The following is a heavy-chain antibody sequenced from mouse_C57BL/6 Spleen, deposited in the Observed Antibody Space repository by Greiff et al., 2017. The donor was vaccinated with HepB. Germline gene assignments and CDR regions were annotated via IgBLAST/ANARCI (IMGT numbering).Heavy chain of an antibody. V-gene: IGHV5-15*01. CDR2: ISNLAYSI. D-gene: IGHD1-1*01. J-gene: IGHJ1*03. Sequence: EVQLVESGGGLVQPGGSLKLSCAASGFTFSDYGMAWVRQAPRKGPEWVAFISNLAYSIYYADTVTGRFTISRENAKNTLYLEMSSLRSEDTAMYYCARPGYGSSYVGYFDVWGTGTTVTVSS. CDR3: ARPGYGSSYVGYFDV. CDR1: GFTFSDYG.